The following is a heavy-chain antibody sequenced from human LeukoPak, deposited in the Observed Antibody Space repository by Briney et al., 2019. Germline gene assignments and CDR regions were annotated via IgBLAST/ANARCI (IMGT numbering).Heavy chain of an antibody. CDR3: AKDLTGSGSYIDY. V-gene: IGHV3-30*18. J-gene: IGHJ4*02. Sequence: QGGGSLRLSCAASGFTFSSYGMHWVRQAPGKGLEWVAVISYDGSNRYYADSVKGRFTISRDNSKNTLYLQMNSLRAEDTAVYYCAKDLTGSGSYIDYWGQGTLVTVSS. D-gene: IGHD1-26*01. CDR2: ISYDGSNR. CDR1: GFTFSSYG.